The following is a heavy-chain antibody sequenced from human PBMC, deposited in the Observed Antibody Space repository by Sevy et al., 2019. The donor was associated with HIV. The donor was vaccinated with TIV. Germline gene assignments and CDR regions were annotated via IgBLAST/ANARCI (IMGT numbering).Heavy chain of an antibody. D-gene: IGHD4-4*01. CDR3: VRTRPNPSGTVTNSLYYGMDL. Sequence: RGFLRLSCEASGITFSNYNFHWVRQAPGKGLEWVSAIVTGSSYKYYADPVKGRFTISRDNAKSSLYLQIHSLRVEDTAVYFCVRTRPNPSGTVTNSLYYGMDLWGQGTTVSVSS. CDR2: IVTGSSYK. V-gene: IGHV3-21*06. CDR1: GITFSNYN. J-gene: IGHJ6*02.